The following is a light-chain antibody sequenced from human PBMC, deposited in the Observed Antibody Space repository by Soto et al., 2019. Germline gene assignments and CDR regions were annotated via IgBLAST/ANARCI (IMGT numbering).Light chain of an antibody. CDR2: LTS. CDR1: QAVNTR. CDR3: QHYGNSRT. Sequence: EIVLTQSPATLSSFPGDRVTLSCRASQAVNTRLAWYQHKPGQAPRLLIYLTSNRAAGIPARFSGSGSGTDFTLTINRLEPEDFAVYYCQHYGNSRTFGQGTKVDNK. J-gene: IGKJ1*01. V-gene: IGKV3-20*01.